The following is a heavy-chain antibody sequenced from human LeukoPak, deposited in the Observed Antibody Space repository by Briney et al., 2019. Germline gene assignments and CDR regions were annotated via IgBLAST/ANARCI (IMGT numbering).Heavy chain of an antibody. D-gene: IGHD3-22*01. V-gene: IGHV3-7*01. Sequence: PGGSLRLSCAASGFTFSSYWMSWVRQAPGKGLEGVANIKQDGSEKYYVDSVKGRFTISRDNAKNSLYLQMNSLRAEDTAVYYCASSMIVGGQDAFDIWGQGIMVTVSS. J-gene: IGHJ3*02. CDR1: GFTFSSYW. CDR2: IKQDGSEK. CDR3: ASSMIVGGQDAFDI.